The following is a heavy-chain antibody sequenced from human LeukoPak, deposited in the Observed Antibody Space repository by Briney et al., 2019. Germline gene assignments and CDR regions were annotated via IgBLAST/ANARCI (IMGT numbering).Heavy chain of an antibody. D-gene: IGHD3-10*01. J-gene: IGHJ5*02. CDR1: GYTLTELS. CDR2: FDPEDGET. Sequence: GASVKVSCKVSGYTLTELSMHWVRQAPGKGLEWMGGFDPEDGETIHAQKFQGRVTMTEDTSTDTAYMELSSLRSEDTAVYYCATEFGELSHNWFDPWGQGTLVTVSS. V-gene: IGHV1-24*01. CDR3: ATEFGELSHNWFDP.